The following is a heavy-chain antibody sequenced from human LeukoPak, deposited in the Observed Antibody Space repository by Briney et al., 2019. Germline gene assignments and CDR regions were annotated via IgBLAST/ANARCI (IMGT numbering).Heavy chain of an antibody. Sequence: GGSLRLSCAASGFTFSSYAMSWVRQAPGKGLEWVSAISGSGGSTYYADSVKGRFTTSRDNSKNTLYLQMNSLRAEDTAVYYCAKDKGEDTAMVTYFDYWGQGTLVTVSS. J-gene: IGHJ4*02. V-gene: IGHV3-23*01. CDR3: AKDKGEDTAMVTYFDY. CDR2: ISGSGGST. D-gene: IGHD5-18*01. CDR1: GFTFSSYA.